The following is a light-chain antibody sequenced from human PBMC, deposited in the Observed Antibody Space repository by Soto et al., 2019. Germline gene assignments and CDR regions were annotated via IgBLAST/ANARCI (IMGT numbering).Light chain of an antibody. J-gene: IGLJ2*01. CDR1: SSDVGAYNY. Sequence: QSALTQPASVSGSPRQSIAISGTGTSSDVGAYNYVSWYQRHPGKAPKLMIYEVSNRPSGVSNRFSGSKSGNTASLTISGLQAEDEADYYCSSYTTSSTLLFGGGTQLTVL. CDR2: EVS. V-gene: IGLV2-14*01. CDR3: SSYTTSSTLL.